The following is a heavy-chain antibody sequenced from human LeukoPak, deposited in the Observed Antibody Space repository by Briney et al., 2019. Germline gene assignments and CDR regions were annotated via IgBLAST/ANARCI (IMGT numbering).Heavy chain of an antibody. J-gene: IGHJ3*02. CDR1: GDSISRDY. V-gene: IGHV4-59*01. D-gene: IGHD1-1*01. CDR3: ARDRRNSDAFGI. Sequence: SETLSLTCTVSGDSISRDYWSWIRQPPGKGLEWIGYIYYSGSTNYNPSLKSRVTISLDTSKNQFSLKLSSVTAADTAVYYCARDRRNSDAFGIWGQGTMVTVSS. CDR2: IYYSGST.